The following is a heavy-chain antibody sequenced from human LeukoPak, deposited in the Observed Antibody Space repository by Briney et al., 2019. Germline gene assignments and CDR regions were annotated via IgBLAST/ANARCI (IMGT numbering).Heavy chain of an antibody. CDR3: ARGITMVREFSHGMDV. J-gene: IGHJ6*02. CDR1: GFTFSSYG. CDR2: IWYDGSNK. D-gene: IGHD3-10*01. V-gene: IGHV3-33*01. Sequence: GRSLRLSCAASGFTFSSYGMHWVRQAPGKGLEWVAVIWYDGSNKYYADSVKGRFTISRDNSKNTLYLQMNSLRAEDTAVYYCARGITMVREFSHGMDVWGQGTTVTVSS.